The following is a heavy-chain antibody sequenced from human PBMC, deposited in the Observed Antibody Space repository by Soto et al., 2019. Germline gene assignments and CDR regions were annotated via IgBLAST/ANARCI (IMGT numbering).Heavy chain of an antibody. CDR3: ARANYYGSPRDFDY. Sequence: EVQLVESGGGLVQPGGSLRLSCAASGFTFSSYSMNWVRQAPGKGREWVSYISSSSSTIYYEDCVKGRFTISRDDAKNTRYRQMNSLRAEDTGVYYCARANYYGSPRDFDYWGQGTLVTVSS. D-gene: IGHD3-10*01. CDR2: ISSSSSTI. V-gene: IGHV3-48*01. J-gene: IGHJ4*02. CDR1: GFTFSSYS.